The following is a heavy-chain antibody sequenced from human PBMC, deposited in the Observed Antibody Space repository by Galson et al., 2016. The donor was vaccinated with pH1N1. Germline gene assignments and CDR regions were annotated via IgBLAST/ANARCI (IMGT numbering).Heavy chain of an antibody. CDR1: GFAFSSYE. V-gene: IGHV3-48*03. Sequence: SLRLSCAASGFAFSSYEMNWVRQAPGKGLEWVSHISRSGSTIHYADSVKGRFTVSRDNAKHSLYQQMNGLRAEDTAVYYCARPAEQQWLVILPFGYWGQGILVTVSS. CDR2: ISRSGSTI. J-gene: IGHJ4*02. CDR3: ARPAEQQWLVILPFGY. D-gene: IGHD6-19*01.